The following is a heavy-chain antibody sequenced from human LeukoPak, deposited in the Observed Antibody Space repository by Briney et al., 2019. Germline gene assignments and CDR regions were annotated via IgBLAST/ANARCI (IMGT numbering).Heavy chain of an antibody. CDR2: INPNSGGT. J-gene: IGHJ4*02. D-gene: IGHD3-22*01. Sequence: ASVKVSCKASGYTFTGYYMHWVRQAPGQGLEWMGWINPNSGGTNYAQKFQGRVTMTRDTSTSTVYMELSSLRSEDTAVYYCARQYYYDSSGYYETPHPIDYWGQGTLVTVSS. CDR1: GYTFTGYY. V-gene: IGHV1-2*02. CDR3: ARQYYYDSSGYYETPHPIDY.